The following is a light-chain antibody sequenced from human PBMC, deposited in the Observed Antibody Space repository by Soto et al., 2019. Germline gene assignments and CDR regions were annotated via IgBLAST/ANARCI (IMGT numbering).Light chain of an antibody. Sequence: QSALTQPASVSGSPGQSITISCIGTSSDVGAYNYVSWYRHHPGKAPKLMIYDVSNRPSGVSSRFSGSKSGNTASLTISGLEAEEDAAHYCRSFTTSSTVVFGTGTKLTVL. CDR1: SSDVGAYNY. V-gene: IGLV2-14*03. CDR3: RSFTTSSTVV. CDR2: DVS. J-gene: IGLJ1*01.